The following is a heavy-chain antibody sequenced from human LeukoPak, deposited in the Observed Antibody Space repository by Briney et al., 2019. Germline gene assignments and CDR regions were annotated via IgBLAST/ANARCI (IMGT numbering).Heavy chain of an antibody. CDR3: ARPLSGTTDFDY. Sequence: GGSLRLSCAASGFIVSSNFMSWVRQAPGKGLECVSLINSGGTTYYADSVKGRFTISRDDSKNTLYLQMNSLRAEDTAVYYCARPLSGTTDFDYWGQGTLVTVSS. J-gene: IGHJ4*02. CDR1: GFIVSSNF. D-gene: IGHD1-20*01. V-gene: IGHV3-53*01. CDR2: INSGGTT.